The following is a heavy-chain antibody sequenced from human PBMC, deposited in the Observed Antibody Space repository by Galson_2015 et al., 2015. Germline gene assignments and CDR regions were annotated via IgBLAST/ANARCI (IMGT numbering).Heavy chain of an antibody. J-gene: IGHJ4*02. Sequence: SLRLSCAASGFTFNNYEMNWVRQAPGKGLEWVSYISSRGGTIYYADSVKGRFTISRDNAKNSLYLEMNSLRVEDTAVYYCVRIGGYSPDYWGQGTLVTVSS. V-gene: IGHV3-48*03. CDR3: VRIGGYSPDY. CDR2: ISSRGGTI. D-gene: IGHD3-10*01. CDR1: GFTFNNYE.